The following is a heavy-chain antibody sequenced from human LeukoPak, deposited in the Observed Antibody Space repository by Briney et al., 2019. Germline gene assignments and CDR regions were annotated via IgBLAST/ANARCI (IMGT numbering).Heavy chain of an antibody. CDR3: ARAVHYGERLDY. J-gene: IGHJ4*02. Sequence: GGSLRLSCTASGFTFSSYWMHWVRQAPGKGLVWVSRINSDGGSTSYADSVKGRFTISRDNAKNSLYLQMDSLRAEDTAVYYCARAVHYGERLDYWGQGTLVTVSS. CDR2: INSDGGST. D-gene: IGHD4-17*01. CDR1: GFTFSSYW. V-gene: IGHV3-74*01.